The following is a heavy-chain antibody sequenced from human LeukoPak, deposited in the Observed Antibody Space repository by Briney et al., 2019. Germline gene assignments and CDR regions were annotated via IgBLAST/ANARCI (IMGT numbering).Heavy chain of an antibody. D-gene: IGHD3-22*01. CDR3: ARGLSNGGNYYDSSGSLDY. CDR2: IYYSGST. V-gene: IGHV4-59*12. J-gene: IGHJ4*02. Sequence: SETLSLTCTVSGGSISSYYWSWIRQPPGKGLEWIGYIYYSGSTNYNPSLKSRVTISVDASKNQFSLKLSSVTAADTAVYYCARGLSNGGNYYDSSGSLDYWGQGTLVTASS. CDR1: GGSISSYY.